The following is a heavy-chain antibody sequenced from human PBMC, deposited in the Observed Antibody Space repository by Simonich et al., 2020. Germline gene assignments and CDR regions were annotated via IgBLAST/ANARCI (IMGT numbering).Heavy chain of an antibody. CDR1: GFTFSSYS. J-gene: IGHJ4*02. D-gene: IGHD6-13*01. CDR3: ARARGDSSSWYFDY. Sequence: EVQLVESGGGLVKPGGSLRLSCAASGFTFSSYSMNWVREAPGKGLEVVPSISSSSSYIYYADSVKGRFTISRDNAKNSLYLQMNSLRAEDTAVYYCARARGDSSSWYFDYWGQGTLVTVSS. CDR2: ISSSSSYI. V-gene: IGHV3-21*01.